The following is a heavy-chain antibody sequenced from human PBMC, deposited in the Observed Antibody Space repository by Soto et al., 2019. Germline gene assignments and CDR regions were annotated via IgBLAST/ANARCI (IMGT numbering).Heavy chain of an antibody. V-gene: IGHV1-18*01. CDR3: ARVPGELHLLDAFDV. Sequence: QIQLVQSGGEVKKPGASVNVSCKASGYTFTNYGIGWVRQAPGQGLEWMGWISTYNVNTIYAQNFQDRVTMTTDTSTSTAYMELKSLTSDDTAVYYCARVPGELHLLDAFDVWGQGTMITVSS. J-gene: IGHJ3*01. CDR2: ISTYNVNT. D-gene: IGHD1-7*01. CDR1: GYTFTNYG.